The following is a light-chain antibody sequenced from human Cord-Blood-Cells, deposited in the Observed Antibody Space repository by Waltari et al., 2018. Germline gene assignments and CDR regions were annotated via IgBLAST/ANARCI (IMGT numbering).Light chain of an antibody. CDR3: QQYGRSPLS. V-gene: IGKV3-20*01. Sequence: EIVLTQSPGTLSLSPGERPTLSCRASQRVSSSYLAWYQQKPCQATRLRIFGACRRVTGIPDRFSGRGSVTDCSDTSSRVGSEDFAGYYCQQYGRSPLSVGGGTKVEIK. CDR1: QRVSSSY. J-gene: IGKJ4*01. CDR2: GAC.